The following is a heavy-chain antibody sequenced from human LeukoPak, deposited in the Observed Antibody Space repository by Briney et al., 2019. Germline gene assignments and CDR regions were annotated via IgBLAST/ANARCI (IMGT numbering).Heavy chain of an antibody. CDR3: AKDLYSNYVFYYYGMDV. V-gene: IGHV3-23*01. J-gene: IGHJ6*02. CDR1: GFTFSSYA. CDR2: ISGSWGST. Sequence: GGSLRLSCAASGFTFSSYAMSWVRQAPGKGLEWGSVISGSWGSTYYADSVKGRFTISRDNSKNTVHLQMTSLTAEDTGIYYCAKDLYSNYVFYYYGMDVWGQGPRVTVSS. D-gene: IGHD4-11*01.